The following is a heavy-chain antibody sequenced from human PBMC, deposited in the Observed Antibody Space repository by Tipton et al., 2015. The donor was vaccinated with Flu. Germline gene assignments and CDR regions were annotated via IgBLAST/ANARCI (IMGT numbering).Heavy chain of an antibody. V-gene: IGHV4-59*12. J-gene: IGHJ4*02. Sequence: LRLSCTVSGGSISSYYWSWIRQPPGKGLEWIGYIYYSGSTNYNPSLKSRVTISVDTSKNQFSLKLSSVTAADTAVYYCARRLSSGYYYPFDYWGQGTLVTVSS. D-gene: IGHD3-22*01. CDR3: ARRLSSGYYYPFDY. CDR1: GGSISSYY. CDR2: IYYSGST.